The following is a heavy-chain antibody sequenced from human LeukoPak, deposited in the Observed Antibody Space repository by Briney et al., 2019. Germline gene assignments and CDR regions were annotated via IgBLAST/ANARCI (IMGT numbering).Heavy chain of an antibody. CDR2: ISYDGSNK. V-gene: IGHV3-30*18. D-gene: IGHD3-10*01. J-gene: IGHJ4*02. Sequence: GRSLRLSCAASGFTFSSSGMHWVRQAPGKGLDWVAVISYDGSNKYYADSVKGRFTISRDTSKNTLYLQMNSLRAEDTAVYYCANKNYYGSGSCPDYWGQGTLVTVSS. CDR1: GFTFSSSG. CDR3: ANKNYYGSGSCPDY.